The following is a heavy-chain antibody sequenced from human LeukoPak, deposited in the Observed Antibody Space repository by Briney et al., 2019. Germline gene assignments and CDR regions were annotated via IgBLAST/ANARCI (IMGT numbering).Heavy chain of an antibody. CDR2: INHSGST. CDR1: GGSFRGYY. D-gene: IGHD3-3*01. Sequence: SETLSLTCAVYGGSFRGYYWSWIRQPPGKGLEWIGEINHSGSTNYNPSLKSRVTISVDTSKNQCSLKLSSVTAADTAVYYCAPQGVVGVPWGQGTLVTVSS. CDR3: APQGVVGVP. V-gene: IGHV4-34*01. J-gene: IGHJ5*02.